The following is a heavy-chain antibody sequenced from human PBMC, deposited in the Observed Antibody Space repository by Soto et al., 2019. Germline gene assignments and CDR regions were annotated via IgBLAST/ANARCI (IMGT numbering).Heavy chain of an antibody. CDR2: IFYSGTT. Sequence: SETLSLTCTVSGDSISRGGYYWNWIRHRPGKGLEWIGYIFYSGTTFYNPSLKSRLSISVDTSNNQFSLNLTSVTAADTAVYFSERGPLRWRYFDYWGQGALVTVSS. D-gene: IGHD4-17*01. J-gene: IGHJ4*02. CDR1: GDSISRGGYY. CDR3: ERGPLRWRYFDY. V-gene: IGHV4-31*03.